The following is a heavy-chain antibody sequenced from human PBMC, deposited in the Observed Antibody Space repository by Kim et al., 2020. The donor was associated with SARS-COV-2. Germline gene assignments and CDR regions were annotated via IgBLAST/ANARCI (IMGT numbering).Heavy chain of an antibody. D-gene: IGHD2-2*01. Sequence: SETLSLTCTVSGGSISSYYWSWIRQPPGKGLEWIGYIYYSGSTNYNPSLKSRVTISVDTSKNQFSLKLSSVTAADTAVYYCARVVVPAAIDRYFDLWGRGTLVTVSS. CDR1: GGSISSYY. CDR2: IYYSGST. J-gene: IGHJ2*01. CDR3: ARVVVPAAIDRYFDL. V-gene: IGHV4-59*13.